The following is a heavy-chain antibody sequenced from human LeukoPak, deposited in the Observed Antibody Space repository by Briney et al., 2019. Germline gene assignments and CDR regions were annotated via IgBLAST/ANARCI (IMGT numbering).Heavy chain of an antibody. V-gene: IGHV3-23*01. D-gene: IGHD6-13*01. CDR3: AARYSSSWYVPYYYMDV. CDR1: GFAFSSYA. J-gene: IGHJ6*03. Sequence: GGSLRLSCAASGFAFSSYAMSWVRQAPGKGLEWFSVIGGSGISTYYADSMKGRFTISRDNAKNSLYLQMNSLRAEDTAVYYCAARYSSSWYVPYYYMDVWGKGTTVTVSS. CDR2: IGGSGIST.